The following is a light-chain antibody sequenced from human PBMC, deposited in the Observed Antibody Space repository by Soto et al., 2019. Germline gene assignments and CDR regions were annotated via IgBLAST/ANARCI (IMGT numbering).Light chain of an antibody. CDR3: QHYGSTPPDT. Sequence: EIVVTQSPGTLSLSLGERATLSCRASQSVSTSSLAWYQQKPGPAPRLLIFGTSDRGSGIPDRFSGSGAGTDFSLTISRLEPEDFAVYYCQHYGSTPPDTFGQGTKVEIK. J-gene: IGKJ2*01. CDR1: QSVSTSS. CDR2: GTS. V-gene: IGKV3-20*01.